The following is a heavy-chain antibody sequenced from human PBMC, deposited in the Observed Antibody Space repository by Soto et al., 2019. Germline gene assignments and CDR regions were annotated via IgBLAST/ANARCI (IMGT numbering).Heavy chain of an antibody. Sequence: PGGSLRLSCAAAGFTFSPFWMXWVRQVPGKGPVWVSCINSDGNSTSYADSVKGRFTISRDNAKNTLYLQMNSLRAEDTAVYYCARGSNHFDYWGQGTLVTVSS. D-gene: IGHD4-4*01. CDR1: GFTFSPFW. CDR2: INSDGNST. CDR3: ARGSNHFDY. V-gene: IGHV3-74*01. J-gene: IGHJ4*02.